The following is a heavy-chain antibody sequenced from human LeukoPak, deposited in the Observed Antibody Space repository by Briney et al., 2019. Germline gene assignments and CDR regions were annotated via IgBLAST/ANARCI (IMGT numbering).Heavy chain of an antibody. CDR2: MNPNSGNT. D-gene: IGHD5-18*01. CDR1: GYTFTSYG. J-gene: IGHJ6*03. Sequence: GASVKVSCKASGYTFTSYGISWVRQAPGQGLEWMGWMNPNSGNTGYAQKFQGRVTMTRNTSISTAYMELSSLRSEDTAVYYCARGIIVQLWLRAHSNYYYYMDVWGKGTTVTISS. CDR3: ARGIIVQLWLRAHSNYYYYMDV. V-gene: IGHV1-8*02.